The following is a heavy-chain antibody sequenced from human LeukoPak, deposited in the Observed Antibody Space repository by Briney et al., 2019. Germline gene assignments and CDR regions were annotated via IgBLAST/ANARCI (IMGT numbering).Heavy chain of an antibody. CDR2: ISAYDGNT. CDR3: ARVGLAYDILTGYYDY. V-gene: IGHV1-18*01. J-gene: IGHJ4*02. CDR1: GYTFTSYG. Sequence: GASVKVSCKASGYTFTSYGISWVRQAPGQGLEWMGWISAYDGNTNYAQKLQGRVTMTTDTSTSTAYMELRSLRSDDTAVYYCARVGLAYDILTGYYDYWGQGTLVTVSS. D-gene: IGHD3-9*01.